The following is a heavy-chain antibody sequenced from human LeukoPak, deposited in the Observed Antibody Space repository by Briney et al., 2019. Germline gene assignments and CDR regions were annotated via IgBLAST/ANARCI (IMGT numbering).Heavy chain of an antibody. D-gene: IGHD3-10*01. J-gene: IGHJ4*02. V-gene: IGHV3-23*01. Sequence: GGSLRLSCAASGFTFSNYAMSWVRQPPGKGLEWVSAISGDGGSTYYAGSVKGRFTISRDNSKNTLYLQMNSLRAEDTAIYYCSNPAGCTGPGPDFWGQGALVTVSS. CDR3: SNPAGCTGPGPDF. CDR1: GFTFSNYA. CDR2: ISGDGGST.